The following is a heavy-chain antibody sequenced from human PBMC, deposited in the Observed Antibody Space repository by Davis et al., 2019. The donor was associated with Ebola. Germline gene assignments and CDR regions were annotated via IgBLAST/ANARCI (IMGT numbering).Heavy chain of an antibody. CDR1: GGTFSSYA. J-gene: IGHJ3*02. CDR2: IIPIFGTA. V-gene: IGHV1-69*06. Sequence: SVKVSCKASGGTFSSYAISWVRQAPGQGLEWMGGIIPIFGTANYAQKFQGRVTITADKSTSTAYMELSSLRSEDTAVHYCARGYCSGGSCSLDAFDIWGQGTMVTVSS. D-gene: IGHD2-15*01. CDR3: ARGYCSGGSCSLDAFDI.